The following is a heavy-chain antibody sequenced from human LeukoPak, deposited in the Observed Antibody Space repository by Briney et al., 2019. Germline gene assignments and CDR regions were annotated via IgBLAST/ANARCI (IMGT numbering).Heavy chain of an antibody. V-gene: IGHV3-23*01. CDR2: ISGSGDST. J-gene: IGHJ1*01. Sequence: GGSLRLSCAAFGFTFKLYTTTWVRQAPGKGLEWVSAISGSGDSTYYADSVKGRFTTSRDNSKNTLYLQMNSLRAEDTAVYYCAKDQGYYGSGSYKEYFQHWGQGTLVTVSS. CDR3: AKDQGYYGSGSYKEYFQH. D-gene: IGHD3-10*01. CDR1: GFTFKLYT.